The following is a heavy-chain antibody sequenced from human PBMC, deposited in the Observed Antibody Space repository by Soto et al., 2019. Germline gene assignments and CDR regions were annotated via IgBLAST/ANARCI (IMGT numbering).Heavy chain of an antibody. CDR1: GYTFNSYG. D-gene: IGHD2-8*01. CDR3: ARDVMNGGYFDY. V-gene: IGHV1-18*01. CDR2: ISVYNGNT. Sequence: QVQLVQSGAEVKKPGASVKVTCKASGYTFNSYGISWVRQAPGQGLEWMGWISVYNGNTNYAKKVQGRVTMTTDTSTRTAYMELRSLRSDDTGVYYCARDVMNGGYFDYWGQGTVVTVSS. J-gene: IGHJ4*02.